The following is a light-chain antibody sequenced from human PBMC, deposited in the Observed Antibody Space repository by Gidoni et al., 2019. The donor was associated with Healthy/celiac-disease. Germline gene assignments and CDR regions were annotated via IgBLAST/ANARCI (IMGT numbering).Light chain of an antibody. V-gene: IGLV6-57*04. CDR2: EYK. Sequence: NFMLTQPHSVSESPGKTVTISCTRSSGSIASNYVQWYQQRPGSVPTTVIYEYKQRPSGVPDRFSGSIDSSSNSASLTISGLKTEDEADYYCQSYDSSTHWVFGGGTKLTVL. J-gene: IGLJ3*02. CDR1: SGSIASNY. CDR3: QSYDSSTHWV.